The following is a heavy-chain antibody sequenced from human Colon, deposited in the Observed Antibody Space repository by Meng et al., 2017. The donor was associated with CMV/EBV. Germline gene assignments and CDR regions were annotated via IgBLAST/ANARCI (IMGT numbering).Heavy chain of an antibody. CDR3: AKVYSSGWCFIDY. CDR1: GFTFSSYA. Sequence: GGSLRLSCAASGFTFSSYAMSWVRQAPGKGLEWVSAISGSGGSTYYADAVKGWFTISRDNSKNALYLQMNSLRAEDTAVYYCAKVYSSGWCFIDYWGQGTMVTVSS. CDR2: ISGSGGST. J-gene: IGHJ4*02. V-gene: IGHV3-23*01. D-gene: IGHD6-19*01.